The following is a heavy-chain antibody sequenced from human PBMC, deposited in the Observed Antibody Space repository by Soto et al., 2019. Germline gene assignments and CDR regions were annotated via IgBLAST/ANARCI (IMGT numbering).Heavy chain of an antibody. J-gene: IGHJ4*02. V-gene: IGHV1-18*04. CDR2: ISAYDGST. Sequence: AAVKVSCKASGYTLTSYGSSWVRQAPGQGLEWMGWISAYDGSTKYAQKLQGRFTMTTDNSKSTAYLEMRSLRAEDTAVYYCARDPTTAYSSSSFDYWGQGTLVTVSS. D-gene: IGHD6-19*01. CDR3: ARDPTTAYSSSSFDY. CDR1: GYTLTSYG.